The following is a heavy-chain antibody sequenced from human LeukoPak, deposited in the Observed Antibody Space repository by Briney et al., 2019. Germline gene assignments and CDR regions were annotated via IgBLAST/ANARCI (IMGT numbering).Heavy chain of an antibody. CDR3: EKAPRGAVAAGYYFDY. CDR1: GFTFSSYA. CDR2: ISGGCGST. J-gene: IGHJ4*02. V-gene: IGHV3-23*01. Sequence: GGSLRLSFAASGFTFSSYAMSWVRQAPGKGLDWVSAISGGCGSTYYADSVKGRFTISRDNSKNTLYLQMNSLRAEDTAVYYCEKAPRGAVAAGYYFDYWGQGTLVTVSS. D-gene: IGHD2-15*01.